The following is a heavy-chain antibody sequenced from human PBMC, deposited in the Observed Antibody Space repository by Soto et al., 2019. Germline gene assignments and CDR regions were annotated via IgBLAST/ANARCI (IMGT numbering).Heavy chain of an antibody. CDR1: GFTFSSYG. D-gene: IGHD6-19*01. V-gene: IGHV3-30*18. Sequence: GGSLRLSCAASGFTFSSYGMHWVRQAPGKGLEWVAVISYDGSNKYYADSVEGRFTISRDNSKNTLYLQMNSLRAEDTAVYYCAKDGSVAGNYPNSDDYWGQGTLVTVSS. CDR3: AKDGSVAGNYPNSDDY. CDR2: ISYDGSNK. J-gene: IGHJ4*02.